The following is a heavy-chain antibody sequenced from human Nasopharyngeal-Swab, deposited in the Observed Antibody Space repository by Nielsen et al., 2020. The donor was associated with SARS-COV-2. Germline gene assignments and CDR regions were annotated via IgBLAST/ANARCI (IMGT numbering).Heavy chain of an antibody. V-gene: IGHV3-21*01. J-gene: IGHJ4*02. CDR1: GFTFDT. CDR2: ISNSGNYI. CDR3: ARDSPHFVSPGPRIEVAGNFDY. Sequence: GESLKISCAVSGFTFDTMHWVRQAPGKGLEWVSSISNSGNYIYYADSVQGRFTISRDSARNSVHLQMNSLRAEDTAMYYCARDSPHFVSPGPRIEVAGNFDYWGQGILVTVSS. D-gene: IGHD6-19*01.